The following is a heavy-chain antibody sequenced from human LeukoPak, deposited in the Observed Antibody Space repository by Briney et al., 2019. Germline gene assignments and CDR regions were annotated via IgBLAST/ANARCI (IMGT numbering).Heavy chain of an antibody. CDR3: AKLLVVSGYYHPDAFDI. J-gene: IGHJ3*02. CDR1: GFTFSSYA. Sequence: GGSLRLSCAASGFTFSSYAMSWVRQAPGKGLEWVSAISGSGGSTYYADSVKGRFTISRDNSKNTLYLQMNSLRAEDTAVYYCAKLLVVSGYYHPDAFDIWGQGTMVTVSS. V-gene: IGHV3-23*01. D-gene: IGHD3-22*01. CDR2: ISGSGGST.